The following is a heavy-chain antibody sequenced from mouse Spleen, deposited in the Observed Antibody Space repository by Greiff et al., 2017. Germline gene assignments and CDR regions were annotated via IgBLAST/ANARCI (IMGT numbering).Heavy chain of an antibody. D-gene: IGHD2-1*01. CDR1: GYSITSGYY. Sequence: ESGPGLVKPSQSLSLTCSVTGYSITSGYYWNWIRQFPGNKLEWMGYISYDGSNNYNPSLKNRISIPRDTSKNQFFLKLNSVTTEDTATYYCAVYGNYFYYFDYWGQGTTLTVSS. J-gene: IGHJ2*01. CDR3: AVYGNYFYYFDY. V-gene: IGHV3-6*01. CDR2: ISYDGSN.